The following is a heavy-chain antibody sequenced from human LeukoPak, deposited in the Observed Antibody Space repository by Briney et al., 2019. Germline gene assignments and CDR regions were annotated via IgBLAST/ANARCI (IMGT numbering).Heavy chain of an antibody. CDR2: ISAYNGHT. V-gene: IGHV1-18*01. CDR1: GYTFTSHG. Sequence: GASVKVSCKASGYTFTSHGINWVRQAPGQGLEWMGWISAYNGHTNYAQKLQGRVTMTTDTSTSTAHMELRSLRSDDTAVYFCARDSSGFPRDASDYWGQGTLVTVSS. J-gene: IGHJ4*02. D-gene: IGHD3-22*01. CDR3: ARDSSGFPRDASDY.